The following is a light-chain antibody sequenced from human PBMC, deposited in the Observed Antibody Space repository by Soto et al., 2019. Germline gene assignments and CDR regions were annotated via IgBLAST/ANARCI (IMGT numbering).Light chain of an antibody. CDR3: QQYGSPIT. J-gene: IGKJ5*01. CDR2: GAS. CDR1: QSVGTY. V-gene: IGKV3-20*01. Sequence: EIVFTPSPSTLSFSPWERSTICCRASQSVGTYLAWYQQKPGLAPRLLIYGASTRATGIPDRFSGSGSGTDFTLTISRLEPEDFAVYYCQQYGSPITFGQGNDWRL.